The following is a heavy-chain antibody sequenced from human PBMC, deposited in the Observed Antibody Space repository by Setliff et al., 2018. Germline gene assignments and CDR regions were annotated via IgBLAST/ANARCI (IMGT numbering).Heavy chain of an antibody. CDR1: GFTFSSYE. CDR3: AREGNWNDGVDAFDI. D-gene: IGHD1-1*01. J-gene: IGHJ3*02. Sequence: LSLSCAASGFTFSSYEMNWVRQAPGKGLEWVSYISSSGSTIYYADSVKGRFTISRDNAKNSLYLQLNSLRAEDTAVYYCAREGNWNDGVDAFDIWGQGTMVTVSS. V-gene: IGHV3-48*03. CDR2: ISSSGSTI.